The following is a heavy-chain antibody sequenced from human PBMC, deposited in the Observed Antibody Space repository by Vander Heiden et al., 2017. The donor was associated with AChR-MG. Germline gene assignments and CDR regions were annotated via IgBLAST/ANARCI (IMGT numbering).Heavy chain of an antibody. CDR1: GFIFSDAW. V-gene: IGHV3-15*01. D-gene: IGHD3-3*01. CDR2: VKKKSDGGTR. Sequence: EVHLVESGGGLVEPGGSLRLSCAASGFIFSDAWMSWVRQTPGKGLEWVGRVKKKSDGGTRDDAAPVKGRFTISRDDSKNMLYMKMKNLESADTGVYDGTTESYYEMRDWGQGTLVTVSS. J-gene: IGHJ4*02. CDR3: TTESYYEMRD.